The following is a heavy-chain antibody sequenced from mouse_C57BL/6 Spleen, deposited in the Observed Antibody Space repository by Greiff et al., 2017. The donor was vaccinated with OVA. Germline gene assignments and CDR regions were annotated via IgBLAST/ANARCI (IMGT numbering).Heavy chain of an antibody. CDR2: IDPEDGDT. Sequence: VQLQQSGAELVRPGASVKLSCTASGFNIKDYYMHWVKQRPEQGLEWIGRIDPEDGDTEYAPKFQGKATMTAYTSSNAAYLQLSSLTAEDTAVYYCTTSYYGSSGFDYWGQGTTLTVSS. D-gene: IGHD1-1*01. CDR1: GFNIKDYY. J-gene: IGHJ2*01. V-gene: IGHV14-1*01. CDR3: TTSYYGSSGFDY.